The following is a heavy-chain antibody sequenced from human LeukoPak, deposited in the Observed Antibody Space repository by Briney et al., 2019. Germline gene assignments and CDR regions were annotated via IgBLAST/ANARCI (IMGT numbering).Heavy chain of an antibody. CDR3: AKTYAFDI. J-gene: IGHJ3*02. Sequence: GGSLRLSCAASGFTFSIFAMSWVRQAPGKGLEWVSAVSAGGDSTYYADSVKGRFTISRDNSKNTLYLQMSSLRADDTAVYYCAKTYAFDIWGQGTMVTVSS. V-gene: IGHV3-23*01. CDR2: VSAGGDST. CDR1: GFTFSIFA.